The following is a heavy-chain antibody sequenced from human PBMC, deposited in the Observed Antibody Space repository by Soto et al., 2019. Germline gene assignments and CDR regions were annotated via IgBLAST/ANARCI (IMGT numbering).Heavy chain of an antibody. CDR1: GFTFSGSA. D-gene: IGHD3-9*01. Sequence: EVQLVESGGGLVQPGGSLKLSCAASGFTFSGSAMHWVRQASGKGLEWVGRIRSKANSYATAYAASVKGRFTISRDDSKNTAYLQMNSLKTEDTAVYYCTSPQYYDILTGYSPNWFDPWGQGTLVTVSS. CDR3: TSPQYYDILTGYSPNWFDP. V-gene: IGHV3-73*01. J-gene: IGHJ5*02. CDR2: IRSKANSYAT.